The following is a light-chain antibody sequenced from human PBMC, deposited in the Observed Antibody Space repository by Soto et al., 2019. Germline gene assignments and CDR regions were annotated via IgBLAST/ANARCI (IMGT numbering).Light chain of an antibody. V-gene: IGLV1-40*01. Sequence: QAVVTQPPSVSGAPGQRVTISCTGSSSNIGTQSVHWYQHLPGAAPKVLIYANNNRPSGVPDRFSVSKSGTSASLAITGLQAEDEADYYCQSYDSNLNGLYVFGTGTKVTVL. J-gene: IGLJ1*01. CDR2: ANN. CDR1: SSNIGTQS. CDR3: QSYDSNLNGLYV.